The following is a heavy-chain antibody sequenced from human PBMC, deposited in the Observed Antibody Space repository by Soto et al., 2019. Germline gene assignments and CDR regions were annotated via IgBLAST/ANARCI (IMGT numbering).Heavy chain of an antibody. CDR3: ARDYYDSSGSAQIYYYYYGMDV. Sequence: GGSLSLSCAASGFPVSSNYMSWVRQAPGKGLEWVSVIYSGGSTYYADSVKGRFTISRDNSKNTLYLQMNSLRAEDTAVYYCARDYYDSSGSAQIYYYYYGMDVWGQGTTVTVSS. J-gene: IGHJ6*02. D-gene: IGHD3-22*01. CDR2: IYSGGST. CDR1: GFPVSSNY. V-gene: IGHV3-66*01.